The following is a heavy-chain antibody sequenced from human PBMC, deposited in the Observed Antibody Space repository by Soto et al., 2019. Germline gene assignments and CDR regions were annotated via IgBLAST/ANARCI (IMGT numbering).Heavy chain of an antibody. CDR1: GGYISSGGYS. D-gene: IGHD3-9*01. V-gene: IGHV4-31*03. Sequence: TQCLTCTVSGGYISSGGYSWSWIRQHPGKGLEWIGYMSYSGSTYNNPSLKSRGTISVDTSKNQFSLKLSSVTAADTAVYYCARRDVLRYFDPWGQGTLVTVSS. J-gene: IGHJ5*02. CDR3: ARRDVLRYFDP. CDR2: MSYSGST.